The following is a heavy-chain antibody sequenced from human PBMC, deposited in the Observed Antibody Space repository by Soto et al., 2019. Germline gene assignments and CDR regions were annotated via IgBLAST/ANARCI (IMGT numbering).Heavy chain of an antibody. D-gene: IGHD2-15*01. Sequence: GESLKISFKVAGYLFPTYWIGWVRQMPGTNLEWMGIIYPGDSDTRYSPSFQGQVTISADKSISTAYLQWSSLKASDTAMYFCATDESLAARDSDNWGQVTMFTFAS. CDR1: GYLFPTYW. J-gene: IGHJ1*01. V-gene: IGHV5-51*01. CDR3: ATDESLAARDSDN. CDR2: IYPGDSDT.